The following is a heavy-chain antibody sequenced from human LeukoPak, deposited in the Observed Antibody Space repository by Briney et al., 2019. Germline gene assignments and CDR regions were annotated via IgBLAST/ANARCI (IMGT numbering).Heavy chain of an antibody. Sequence: GESLKISCKGSEYSFTNYWIGWVRQMPGKGLEWMGIIYPGDSDSRYSPSFQGQVTISADKSISTAYLQWSSLKASDTAMYYCARIAVAGRVNYYYYYMDVWGKGTTVTISS. D-gene: IGHD6-19*01. J-gene: IGHJ6*03. CDR1: EYSFTNYW. CDR2: IYPGDSDS. V-gene: IGHV5-51*01. CDR3: ARIAVAGRVNYYYYYMDV.